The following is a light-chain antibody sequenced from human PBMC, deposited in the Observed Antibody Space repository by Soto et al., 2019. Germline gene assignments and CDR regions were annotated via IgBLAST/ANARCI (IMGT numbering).Light chain of an antibody. Sequence: QSARTQPASGSRSPGQSITISCTGTSSDVGGYNYVSWYQQHPGKAPKLIIYEVSNRPSGISNRFSGSKSGNTASLTISGLQAEDETDYYCNSYTSKSTGVFGTGTKLTFL. CDR3: NSYTSKSTGV. J-gene: IGLJ1*01. V-gene: IGLV2-14*01. CDR1: SSDVGGYNY. CDR2: EVS.